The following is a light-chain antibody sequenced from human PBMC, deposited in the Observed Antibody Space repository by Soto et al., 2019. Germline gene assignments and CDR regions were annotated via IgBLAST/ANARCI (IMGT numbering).Light chain of an antibody. CDR1: QYINTR. V-gene: IGKV3D-15*01. Sequence: PGDRVTLSCRASQYINTRLAWYQHRPGQAPRLLIYQTSIRAAGIPARFSASGTGTEFTLTISSLQSEDFAVYYCQQYNSWPLTFGGGTKVEIK. CDR2: QTS. CDR3: QQYNSWPLT. J-gene: IGKJ4*01.